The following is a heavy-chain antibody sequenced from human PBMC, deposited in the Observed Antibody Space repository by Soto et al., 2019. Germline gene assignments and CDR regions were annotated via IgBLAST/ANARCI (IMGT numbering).Heavy chain of an antibody. CDR3: ATDPPGSGPDFDY. J-gene: IGHJ4*02. D-gene: IGHD2-8*02. CDR2: VSGSGITT. V-gene: IGHV3-23*01. CDR1: GFTFSNYD. Sequence: EVQLLESGGGLVQPGGSLRLSCAASGFTFSNYDMNWVRQAPGKGLEWVSGVSGSGITTWYADSAKGRFTISRDNSKNTRYLQIESLRADDTVVYYCATDPPGSGPDFDYCGQGILVSVSS.